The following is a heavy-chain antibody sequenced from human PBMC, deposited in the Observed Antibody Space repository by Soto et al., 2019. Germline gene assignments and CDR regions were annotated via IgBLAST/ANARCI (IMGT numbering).Heavy chain of an antibody. J-gene: IGHJ5*02. CDR3: ATCIAARPYRGFDP. V-gene: IGHV4-34*01. CDR2: INHSGST. CDR1: GGSFSGYY. Sequence: QVQLQQWGAGLLKPSETLSLTCAVYGGSFSGYYWSWNRQPPGKGLEWIGEINHSGSTNYNPSLKSRVTISVDTSKNQFSLKLSSVTAADTAVYYCATCIAARPYRGFDPWGQGTLVTVSS. D-gene: IGHD6-6*01.